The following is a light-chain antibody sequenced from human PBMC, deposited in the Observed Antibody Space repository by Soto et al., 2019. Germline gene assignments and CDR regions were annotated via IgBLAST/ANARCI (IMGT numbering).Light chain of an antibody. Sequence: EIVLTQPPGTLSLSPGERATLSCRASQSVSSSYLALYQQKPGQAPRLLIYGASSRATGIPDRFSGSGSGTDFTLTISRLEPEDFAVYYCQQYGSSPPWTFGQGTKVDIK. CDR2: GAS. CDR3: QQYGSSPPWT. CDR1: QSVSSSY. J-gene: IGKJ1*01. V-gene: IGKV3-20*01.